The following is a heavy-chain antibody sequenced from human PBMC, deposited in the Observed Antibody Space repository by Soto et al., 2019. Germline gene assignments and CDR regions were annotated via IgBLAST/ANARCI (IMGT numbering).Heavy chain of an antibody. D-gene: IGHD2-2*01. J-gene: IGHJ6*03. V-gene: IGHV4-59*01. CDR1: GCSISSYY. CDR2: IYYSGST. Sequence: SETLSLTCTVSGCSISSYYWSWIRQPPGKGLEWIGYIYYSGSTNYNPSLKSRVTISVDTSKNQFSLKLSSVTAADTAVYYCARGRPQKGGYCSSTSCYSYYYYMDVWGKGTTVTVSS. CDR3: ARGRPQKGGYCSSTSCYSYYYYMDV.